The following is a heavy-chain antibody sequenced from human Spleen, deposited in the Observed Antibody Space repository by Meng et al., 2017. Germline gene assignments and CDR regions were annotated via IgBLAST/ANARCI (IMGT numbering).Heavy chain of an antibody. CDR1: GYSFTSYW. D-gene: IGHD3-22*01. V-gene: IGHV5-51*01. Sequence: KVSCKGSGYSFTSYWIGWVRQMPGKGLEWMGIIYPGDSDTRYSPSFQGQVTISTDKSISTAYLQWSTLKASDTAMYYCARAFDSSGYFDYWGQGTLVTGSS. CDR2: IYPGDSDT. J-gene: IGHJ4*02. CDR3: ARAFDSSGYFDY.